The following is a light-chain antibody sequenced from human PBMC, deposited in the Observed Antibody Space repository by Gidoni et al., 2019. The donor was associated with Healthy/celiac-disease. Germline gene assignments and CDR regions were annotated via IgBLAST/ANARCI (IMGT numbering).Light chain of an antibody. CDR3: SSYTSSSTPKWV. CDR1: SSDVGGYNY. V-gene: IGLV2-14*01. CDR2: DVS. Sequence: QSALTQPASVSGSPGQSITISCTGTSSDVGGYNYVSWYQQPPGKAPKLMIYDVSNRPSGVSNRFSGSKSGNTASLTISGLQAEDEADYYCSSYTSSSTPKWVFGGGTKLTVL. J-gene: IGLJ3*02.